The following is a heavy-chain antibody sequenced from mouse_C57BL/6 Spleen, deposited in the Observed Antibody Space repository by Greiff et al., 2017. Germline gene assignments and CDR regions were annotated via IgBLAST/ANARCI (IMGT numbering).Heavy chain of an antibody. D-gene: IGHD2-3*01. J-gene: IGHJ2*01. CDR1: GYSITSGSY. Sequence: VQLQQSGPGLVKPSQSLSLTCSVTGYSITSGSYWNWIRQSPGNKLECMAYINSDGSNNYNPSLKNRISITRDTSKNQFFLKMNSVTTGDTTTYDCARGNYDGYYVDYFDYWGQGTTLTVSS. CDR3: ARGNYDGYYVDYFDY. V-gene: IGHV3-6*01. CDR2: INSDGSN.